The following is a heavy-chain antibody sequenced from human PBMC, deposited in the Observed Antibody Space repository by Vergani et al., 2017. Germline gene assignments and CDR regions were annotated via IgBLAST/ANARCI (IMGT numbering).Heavy chain of an antibody. V-gene: IGHV6-1*01. Sequence: QFHLRQSGPGLVKPSQTLFLPCAISGDSVSSTIAAWNWIRQSPSRGLEWLGRTYYRSKWYNDYAVSVKSRITINPYTSKNQFSLQLNSVTPEDTAVYYWARDSRYCSSTSCYVGRDWFDPWGQGTLVTVSS. CDR2: TYYRSKWYN. CDR1: GDSVSSTIAA. J-gene: IGHJ5*02. D-gene: IGHD2-2*01. CDR3: ARDSRYCSSTSCYVGRDWFDP.